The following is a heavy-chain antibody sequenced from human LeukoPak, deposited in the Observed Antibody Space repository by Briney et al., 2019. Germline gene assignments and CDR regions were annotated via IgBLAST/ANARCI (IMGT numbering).Heavy chain of an antibody. D-gene: IGHD6-19*01. CDR2: IYTSGST. CDR1: GGSISGYY. Sequence: SETLSLTCTVSGGSISGYYWSWIRQPPGKGLEWIGYIYTSGSTNYNPSLESRVTISVDTSKNQFSLKLSSVTAADTAVYYCARHGPYSSGWYDYWGQGTLVTVSS. V-gene: IGHV4-4*09. J-gene: IGHJ4*02. CDR3: ARHGPYSSGWYDY.